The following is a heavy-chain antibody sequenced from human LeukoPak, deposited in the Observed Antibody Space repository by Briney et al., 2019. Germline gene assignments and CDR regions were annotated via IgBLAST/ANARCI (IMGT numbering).Heavy chain of an antibody. V-gene: IGHV3-23*01. CDR3: ARKDIVVVPAAIIGSAMRSGGFDP. J-gene: IGHJ5*02. CDR1: GFSFSTSP. CDR2: MNNGPGAT. Sequence: GGSLRLSCAASGFSFSTSPMSWVRQPPGKGLEWVSAMNNGPGATFYRDSVRGRFTISRDDSKSTLYLQMNSLRAEDTAVYYCARKDIVVVPAAIIGSAMRSGGFDPWGQGTLVTVSS. D-gene: IGHD2-2*01.